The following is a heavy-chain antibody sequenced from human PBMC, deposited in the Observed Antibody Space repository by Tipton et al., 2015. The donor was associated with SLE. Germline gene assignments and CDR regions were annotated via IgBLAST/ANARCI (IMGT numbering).Heavy chain of an antibody. D-gene: IGHD3-16*02. CDR2: ISAHNGKT. J-gene: IGHJ4*02. V-gene: IGHV1-18*01. Sequence: QVQLVQSGGEVKRPGASVKVSCRASGYSFSTSSFTWVRQAPGQGLEWMGWISAHNGKTNYAQKFYGRVTMTTDTSTSTAYMELRSLTADDTAMYYCVRDYGLTDYVWGSYHFWGQGTLVTVSS. CDR3: VRDYGLTDYVWGSYHF. CDR1: GYSFSTSS.